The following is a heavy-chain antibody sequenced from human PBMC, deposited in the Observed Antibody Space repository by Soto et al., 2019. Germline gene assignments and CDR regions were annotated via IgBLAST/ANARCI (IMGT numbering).Heavy chain of an antibody. D-gene: IGHD2-2*01. CDR2: ISGSGGST. CDR3: AKDLRGSLPAAMGGYFDY. Sequence: GGSLRLSCAASGFTFSSYIMNWVRQAPGKGLEWVSVISGSGGSTYYADSVKGRFTISRDNSKNTLYLQMNSLRAEDTAVYYCAKDLRGSLPAAMGGYFDYWGRGTLVTVSS. J-gene: IGHJ4*02. V-gene: IGHV3-23*01. CDR1: GFTFSSYI.